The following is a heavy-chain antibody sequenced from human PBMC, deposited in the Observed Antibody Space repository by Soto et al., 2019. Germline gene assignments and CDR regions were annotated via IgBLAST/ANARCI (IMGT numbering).Heavy chain of an antibody. V-gene: IGHV3-30*03. D-gene: IGHD6-13*01. J-gene: IGHJ1*01. CDR2: ISYDGSNK. CDR3: ALEGKAAAGPQGENAEYFQH. CDR1: GFTFSSYG. Sequence: QPGGSLRLSCAASGFTFSSYGMHWVRQAPGKGLEWVAVISYDGSNKYYADSVKGRFTISRDNSKNTLYLQMNSLRAEDTAVYYCALEGKAAAGPQGENAEYFQHWGQGTLVTVSS.